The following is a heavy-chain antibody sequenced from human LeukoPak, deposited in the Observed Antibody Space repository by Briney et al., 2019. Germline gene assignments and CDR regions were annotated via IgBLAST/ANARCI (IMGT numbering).Heavy chain of an antibody. J-gene: IGHJ4*02. V-gene: IGHV1-2*02. CDR2: INPNSGGT. D-gene: IGHD1-7*01. CDR3: ARGSNLGELLNCDY. Sequence: ASVNVSCKASGYTFTAYYMHWVRQAPGQGLEWMGWINPNSGGTNYPPNFQGRVTMTRDTSISTAYLELSRLRSDDTAVYYCARGSNLGELLNCDYWGQRTLVTVSS. CDR1: GYTFTAYY.